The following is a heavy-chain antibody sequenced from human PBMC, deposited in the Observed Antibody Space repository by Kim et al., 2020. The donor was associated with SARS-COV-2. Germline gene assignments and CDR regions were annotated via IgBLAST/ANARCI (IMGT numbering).Heavy chain of an antibody. J-gene: IGHJ4*02. D-gene: IGHD2-2*01. CDR3: ARRGQSTNRWFDY. Sequence: YVDSVKGRFAISRDNAKNTLYLQMNRLRAEDTAVYYCARRGQSTNRWFDYWGQGTMVTVSS. V-gene: IGHV3-21*01.